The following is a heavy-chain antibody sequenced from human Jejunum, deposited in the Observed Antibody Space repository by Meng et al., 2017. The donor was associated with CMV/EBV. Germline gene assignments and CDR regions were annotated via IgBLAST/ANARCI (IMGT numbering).Heavy chain of an antibody. D-gene: IGHD2-2*01. J-gene: IGHJ4*02. CDR3: ARFYCSSTSCPHVLFDY. Sequence: QVQLVQSGAEVKKPWASVKVSCEGSGFIFTSYAISWVRQAPGQGLQYMGWISAYNGNTNYAQELQGRVTMTTDTSTSTAYMELRSLRFDDTAVYYCARFYCSSTSCPHVLFDYWGQGTLVTVSS. V-gene: IGHV1-18*01. CDR1: GFIFTSYA. CDR2: ISAYNGNT.